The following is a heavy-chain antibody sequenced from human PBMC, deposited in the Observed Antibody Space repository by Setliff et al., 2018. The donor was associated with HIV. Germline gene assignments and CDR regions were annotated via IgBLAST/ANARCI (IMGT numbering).Heavy chain of an antibody. CDR1: GGSSSNYY. D-gene: IGHD3-10*01. J-gene: IGHJ4*02. V-gene: IGHV4-34*01. CDR2: LSPSGTT. Sequence: SETLSLTCTVYGGSSSNYYTNWIRQPPGKGLEWIGELSPSGTTRSNPSLQSRVTISLDTSNNQFSLKLTSVTAADTAMYYCASQLWVGDQQLVSYFDYWGQGTLVTVSS. CDR3: ASQLWVGDQQLVSYFDY.